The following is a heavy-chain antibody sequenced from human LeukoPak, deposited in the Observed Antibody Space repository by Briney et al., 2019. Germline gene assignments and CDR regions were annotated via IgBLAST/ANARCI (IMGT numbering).Heavy chain of an antibody. V-gene: IGHV3-23*01. CDR1: GFTFSNYA. D-gene: IGHD2-15*01. CDR3: AKKYCSGPCSGIPFDS. CDR2: ISPSGGHT. Sequence: GGSLRLSCAASGFTFSNYAMKWVRQAPGKALDWVASISPSGGHTYYTDSVKARFTISRDNSKDTLYLQMNSLRVEDSAIYYCAKKYCSGPCSGIPFDSWGQGTLVTVSS. J-gene: IGHJ4*02.